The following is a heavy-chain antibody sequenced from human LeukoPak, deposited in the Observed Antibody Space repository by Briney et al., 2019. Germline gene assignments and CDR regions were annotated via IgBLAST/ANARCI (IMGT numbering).Heavy chain of an antibody. J-gene: IGHJ3*02. CDR1: GGSMSSYY. Sequence: PSETLSLTCTVSGGSMSSYYWSWIRQPAGKGLEWIGRVYTSGNTNYNPSLKSRVTMSVDTSKNQFSLKLTSVAAADTAVYYCARGLSHSKDIWGQGTMVTVSS. CDR2: VYTSGNT. V-gene: IGHV4-4*07. CDR3: ARGLSHSKDI.